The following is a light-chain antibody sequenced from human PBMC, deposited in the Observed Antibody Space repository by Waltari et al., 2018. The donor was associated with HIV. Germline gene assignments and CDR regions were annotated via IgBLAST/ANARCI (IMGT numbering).Light chain of an antibody. CDR1: SSDVGGYNY. CDR3: WSNTNSSPHRPV. Sequence: AVTQPASASRSPGQSITVTCTGTSSDVGGYNYVSRYQQHPGKAPTLMLYDVSNQPSAVSHRCSRVLNCNTAAFTICGLQAEDEAEYYCWSNTNSSPHRPVFGTGTKVTVL. CDR2: DVS. J-gene: IGLJ1*01. V-gene: IGLV2-14*01.